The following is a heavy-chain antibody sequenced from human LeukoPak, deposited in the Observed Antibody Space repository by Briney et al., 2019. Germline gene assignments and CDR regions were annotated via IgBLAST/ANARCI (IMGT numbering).Heavy chain of an antibody. V-gene: IGHV1-3*03. D-gene: IGHD3-22*01. J-gene: IGHJ3*02. CDR2: INAGNGNT. CDR1: VYTFTSYA. Sequence: ASVKVSCKASVYTFTSYAMHWVRQAPGQRLELMGWINAGNGNTKYSQEFQGRVTITRDTSASTAYMELISLRSEDMAVYYCARGRHMIVVTDDAFDIWGQGTMVTVSS. CDR3: ARGRHMIVVTDDAFDI.